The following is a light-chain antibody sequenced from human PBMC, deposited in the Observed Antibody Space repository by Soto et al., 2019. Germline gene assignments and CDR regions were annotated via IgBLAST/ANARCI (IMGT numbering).Light chain of an antibody. CDR3: QQYNTYPWT. CDR2: DVS. Sequence: IQMTQSPSTLSASIGARVVITCRASEGISSWLAWYQQKPGKAPKLLIYDVSSLESGVPSRFSGSGSGTEFTLTISSLQPDDFATYYCQQYNTYPWTFGQGTKVEI. J-gene: IGKJ1*01. CDR1: EGISSW. V-gene: IGKV1-5*01.